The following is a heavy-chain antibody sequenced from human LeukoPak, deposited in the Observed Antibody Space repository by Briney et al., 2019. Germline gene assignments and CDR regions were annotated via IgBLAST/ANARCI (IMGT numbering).Heavy chain of an antibody. D-gene: IGHD2-15*01. CDR2: IRSKANSYAT. J-gene: IGHJ6*04. CDR3: TRSWDYCSGGSCYVMDV. Sequence: PGGSLRLSCAASGFTFSGSAMHWVHQASGKGLEWVGRIRSKANSYATAYAASVKGRFTISRDDSKNTAYLQMNSLKTEDTAVYYCTRSWDYCSGGSCYVMDVWGKGTTVTVSS. V-gene: IGHV3-73*01. CDR1: GFTFSGSA.